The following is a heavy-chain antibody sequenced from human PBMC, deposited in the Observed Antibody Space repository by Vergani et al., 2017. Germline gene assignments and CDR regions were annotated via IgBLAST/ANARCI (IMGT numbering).Heavy chain of an antibody. CDR1: ESTFSDYN. Sequence: QVQLMQSGPVMKKPGGSMKVSCQASESTFSDYNIHWVRQAPGQGLQWMGWISPKTGDTDCLQRFQDRVTKTRDASTKTVYLKMTRLTSDDTAIYYCAHSWNFGRRDWFDSWGPGTLVTVSS. CDR3: AHSWNFGRRDWFDS. D-gene: IGHD1-26*01. J-gene: IGHJ5*01. V-gene: IGHV1-2*02. CDR2: ISPKTGDT.